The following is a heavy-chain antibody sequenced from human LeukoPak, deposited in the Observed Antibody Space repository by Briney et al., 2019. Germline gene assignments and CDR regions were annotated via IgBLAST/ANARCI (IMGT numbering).Heavy chain of an antibody. D-gene: IGHD1-26*01. CDR2: ISSSGGYT. V-gene: IGHV3-11*03. CDR3: AKSGSPWHNWFDP. CDR1: GFTFSDYY. Sequence: GGSLRLSCAASGFTFSDYYMSWVSQAPGKGLEWVSYISSSGGYTNYADSVKGRFTMSRDNAKNLMYLQMNSLRAEDTAVYYCAKSGSPWHNWFDPWGERTMVSVSS. J-gene: IGHJ5*02.